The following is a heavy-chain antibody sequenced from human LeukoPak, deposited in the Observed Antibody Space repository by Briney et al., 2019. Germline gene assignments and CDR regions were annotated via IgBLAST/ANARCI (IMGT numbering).Heavy chain of an antibody. CDR3: ARGTTVTTGDY. CDR2: IIPIFGTA. D-gene: IGHD4-17*01. J-gene: IGHJ4*02. V-gene: IGHV1-69*13. CDR1: GYTFTSYG. Sequence: GASVKVSCKASGYTFTSYGISWVRQAPGQGLEWMGGIIPIFGTANYAQKFQGSVTITADESTSTAYMELSSLRSEDTAVYYCARGTTVTTGDYWGQGTLVTVSS.